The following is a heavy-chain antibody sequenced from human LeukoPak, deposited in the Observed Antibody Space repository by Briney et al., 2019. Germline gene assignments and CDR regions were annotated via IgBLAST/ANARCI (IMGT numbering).Heavy chain of an antibody. CDR1: GFTFSSYG. Sequence: PGGSLRLSCAASGFTFSSYGIHWVRLAPGKGPEWVAVISDDGTRKYYADSVQGRLTISRDNSKNTLYLQMNSQRAEDMAVYYCAREFSGYAFDIWGQGTMVTVSS. J-gene: IGHJ3*02. CDR2: ISDDGTRK. D-gene: IGHD5-12*01. V-gene: IGHV3-30*03. CDR3: AREFSGYAFDI.